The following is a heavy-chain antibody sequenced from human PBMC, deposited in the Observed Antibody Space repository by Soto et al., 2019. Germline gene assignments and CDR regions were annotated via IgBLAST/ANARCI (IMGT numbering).Heavy chain of an antibody. CDR1: GYTFTSDY. D-gene: IGHD3-22*01. CDR3: ARAWTPYYYDSSGYGAPADAFDI. CDR2: INPSGGST. J-gene: IGHJ3*02. V-gene: IGHV1-46*01. Sequence: GASLKVSCKASGYTFTSDYMHWVRQAPGQGLEWMGIINPSGGSTSYAQKFQGRVTMTRDTSTSTVYTELSSLRSEDTAVYYCARAWTPYYYDSSGYGAPADAFDIWGQGTMVTVSS.